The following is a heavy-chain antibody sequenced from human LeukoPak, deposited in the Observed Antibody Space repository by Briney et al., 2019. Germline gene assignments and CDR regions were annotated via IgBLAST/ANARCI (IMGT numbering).Heavy chain of an antibody. Sequence: PGGSLRLSCTASGFTFSDCDMSWVRQAPGKGLEWVSSISYRSSPIYYADSVKGRLTISRDNAKNSLYLQMDSLRAGDTAVYYCARAYPPLRTAAAGDQWGQGTLVTVSS. V-gene: IGHV3-21*01. CDR2: ISYRSSPI. CDR3: ARAYPPLRTAAAGDQ. D-gene: IGHD6-13*01. J-gene: IGHJ4*02. CDR1: GFTFSDCD.